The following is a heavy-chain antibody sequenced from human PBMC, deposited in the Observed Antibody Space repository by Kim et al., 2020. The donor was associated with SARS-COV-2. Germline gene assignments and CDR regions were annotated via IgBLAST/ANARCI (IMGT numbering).Heavy chain of an antibody. V-gene: IGHV3-21*01. CDR2: ISSSSSYI. D-gene: IGHD1-26*01. CDR1: GFTFSSYS. J-gene: IGHJ4*02. CDR3: AKSYSGSYKGVGDY. Sequence: GGSLRLSCAASGFTFSSYSMNWVRQAPGKGLEWVSSISSSSSYIYYADSVKGRFTISRDNAKNSLYLQMNSLRAEDTAVYYCAKSYSGSYKGVGDYWGQGTLVTVSS.